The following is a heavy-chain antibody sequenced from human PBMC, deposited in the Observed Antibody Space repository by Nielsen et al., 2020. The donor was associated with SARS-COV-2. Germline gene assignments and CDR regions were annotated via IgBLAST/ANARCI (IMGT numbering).Heavy chain of an antibody. CDR1: GFAFTTYA. CDR2: IVGNGGRT. Sequence: GESLKISCAASGFAFTTYAMSWVRQAPGKGLEWVSGIVGNGGRTHYADSAEGRFIISRDNSKSTLYLQMNSLRAEDTAVYYCAKAFRSSDWLRAAADFWGQGTLVTVSS. CDR3: AKAFRSSDWLRAAADF. V-gene: IGHV3-23*01. D-gene: IGHD3-9*01. J-gene: IGHJ4*02.